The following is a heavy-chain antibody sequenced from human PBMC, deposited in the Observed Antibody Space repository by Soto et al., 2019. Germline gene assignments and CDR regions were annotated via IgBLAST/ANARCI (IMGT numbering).Heavy chain of an antibody. Sequence: SETLSLTCTVSGGSISSGGYYWSWIRQHPGKGLEWIGYIYYSGSTYYNPSLKSRVTISVDTSKNQFSLKLSSVTAADTAVYYCARDCSSTSCYDKRGYYYYGMDVWGQGTTVTVSS. CDR1: GGSISSGGYY. D-gene: IGHD2-2*01. J-gene: IGHJ6*02. CDR2: IYYSGST. CDR3: ARDCSSTSCYDKRGYYYYGMDV. V-gene: IGHV4-31*02.